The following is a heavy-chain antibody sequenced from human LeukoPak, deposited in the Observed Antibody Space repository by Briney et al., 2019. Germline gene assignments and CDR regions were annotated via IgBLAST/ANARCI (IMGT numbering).Heavy chain of an antibody. V-gene: IGHV3-74*01. CDR1: GFSFSGHW. Sequence: GGSLRLSCTASGFSFSGHWMHWARQLPGKGLVWVSRISPTGSTTSYADSVKGRFTVSRDNAKNTLYLQVNNLRAEDTAVYYSARGPNSNWSGLDFWGQGTLLTVSS. CDR3: ARGPNSNWSGLDF. CDR2: ISPTGSTT. J-gene: IGHJ4*02. D-gene: IGHD6-6*01.